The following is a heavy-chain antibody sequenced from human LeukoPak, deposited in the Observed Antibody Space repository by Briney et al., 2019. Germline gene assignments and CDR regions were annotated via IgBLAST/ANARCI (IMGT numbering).Heavy chain of an antibody. Sequence: GGSLRLSCAASGFTFSSYAMSWVRQAPGKGLEWVSAISGSGGSTYYADSVKGRFTISRDNSKNTLHLQMNSLRAEDTALYHCARRDDYGDYWGQGTLVTVSS. J-gene: IGHJ4*02. V-gene: IGHV3-23*01. CDR3: ARRDDYGDY. CDR2: ISGSGGST. CDR1: GFTFSSYA.